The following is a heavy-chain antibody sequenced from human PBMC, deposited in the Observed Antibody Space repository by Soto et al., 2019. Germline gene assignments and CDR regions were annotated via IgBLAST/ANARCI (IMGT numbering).Heavy chain of an antibody. CDR2: ISSSSSTL. D-gene: IGHD2-21*01. CDR3: ASYSPPGWHFDY. Sequence: EAQLVESGGGLVQPGGSLRLSCAASGFTFSSYSMNWVRQAPGKGLEWMSYISSSSSTLYYAESVQGTFPISRDNAKNAPYLQMTSPGDEDTAVYYCASYSPPGWHFDYWGQGTLVTVSS. V-gene: IGHV3-48*02. CDR1: GFTFSSYS. J-gene: IGHJ4*02.